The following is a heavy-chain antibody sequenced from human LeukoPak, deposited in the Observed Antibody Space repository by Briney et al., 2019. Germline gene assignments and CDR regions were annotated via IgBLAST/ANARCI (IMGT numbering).Heavy chain of an antibody. Sequence: PSETLSLTCTVSVGSLNIVSYYCCWSRQAPGEGLEWIVNIYYSGSAYYTPSLESRVAMSVDTSKNQASLKLSSVTAAVTAVYYCARIIAADYYFDYWGQGTLVTVSS. CDR3: ARIIAADYYFDY. CDR1: VGSLNIVSYY. J-gene: IGHJ4*02. CDR2: IYYSGSA. D-gene: IGHD6-13*01. V-gene: IGHV4-39*07.